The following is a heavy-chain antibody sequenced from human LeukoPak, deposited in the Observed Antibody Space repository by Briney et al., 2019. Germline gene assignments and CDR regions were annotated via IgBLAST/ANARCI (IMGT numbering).Heavy chain of an antibody. J-gene: IGHJ4*02. Sequence: GGSLRLSCAASGFTFSSYSMNWVRQAPGKGLEWVSVIYSGGSTYYADSVKGRFTISRDNSKNTLYLQMNSLRAEDTAVYYCARDHGAPGYWGQGTLVTVSS. CDR2: IYSGGST. D-gene: IGHD4-17*01. CDR3: ARDHGAPGY. CDR1: GFTFSSYS. V-gene: IGHV3-53*01.